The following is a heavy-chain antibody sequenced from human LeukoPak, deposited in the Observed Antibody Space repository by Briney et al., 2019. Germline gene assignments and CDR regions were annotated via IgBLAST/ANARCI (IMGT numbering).Heavy chain of an antibody. CDR2: INTITGNP. CDR1: GGTFSSYA. Sequence: ASVKVSCKASGGTFSSYAISWVRQAPGQGLEWMGWINTITGNPTYAQGFTERFVFSLDTSVSTAYLQISSLRAEDTAVYYCARSAPTNYFDYWGQGTLVTVSS. D-gene: IGHD1-1*01. CDR3: ARSAPTNYFDY. V-gene: IGHV7-4-1*02. J-gene: IGHJ4*02.